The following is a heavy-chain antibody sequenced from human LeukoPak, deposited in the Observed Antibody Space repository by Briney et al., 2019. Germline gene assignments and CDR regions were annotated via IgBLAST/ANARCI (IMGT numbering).Heavy chain of an antibody. CDR1: GFTFTTYG. J-gene: IGHJ5*02. CDR2: ITYDGTYK. Sequence: GGSLRLSCAASGFTFTTYGMHWVRQAPGKGLEWVTFITYDGTYKYYGDSVKGRFTISRDNSKNTLYLQMNTLRPDDTAMYYCAKAKSARTGWFDPWAREPWSPSPQ. V-gene: IGHV3-30*02. D-gene: IGHD3-10*01. CDR3: AKAKSARTGWFDP.